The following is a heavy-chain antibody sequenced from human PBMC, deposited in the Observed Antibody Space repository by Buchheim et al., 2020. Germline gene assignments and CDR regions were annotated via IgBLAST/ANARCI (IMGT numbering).Heavy chain of an antibody. V-gene: IGHV3-30*18. CDR3: AKDLGLYGDYELYGMDV. CDR1: GFTFSSYG. CDR2: VSYDGSNK. J-gene: IGHJ6*02. Sequence: QVHLVESGGGVVQPGRSVRLSCAASGFTFSSYGMHWVRQAPGKGLEWVTVVSYDGSNKYYADSVKGRFTISRDNSKNTLYLQMNSLRDEDTAVYYCAKDLGLYGDYELYGMDVWGQGTT. D-gene: IGHD4-17*01.